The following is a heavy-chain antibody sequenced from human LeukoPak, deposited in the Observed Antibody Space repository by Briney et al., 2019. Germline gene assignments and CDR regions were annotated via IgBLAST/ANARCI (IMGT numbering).Heavy chain of an antibody. V-gene: IGHV3-30-3*01. D-gene: IGHD6-6*01. J-gene: IGHJ4*02. CDR2: ISYDGSNK. CDR3: ARDASVSSFDY. Sequence: GGSLRLSCAASGFTFSSHAMHWVRQAPGKGLEWVAVISYDGSNKYYADSVKGRFTISRDNSKNTLYLQMNSLRAEDTAVYYCARDASVSSFDYWGQGTLVTVSS. CDR1: GFTFSSHA.